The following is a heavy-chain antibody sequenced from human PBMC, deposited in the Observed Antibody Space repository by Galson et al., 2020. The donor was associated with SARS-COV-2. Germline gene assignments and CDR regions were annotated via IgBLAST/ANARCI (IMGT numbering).Heavy chain of an antibody. CDR3: ARAGGWELLYAFDI. J-gene: IGHJ3*02. CDR2: IYYSGST. Sequence: SETLSLTCTVSGGSISSYYWSWIRQPPGKGLEWIGYIYYSGSTNYNPSLKSLVTISVDTSKNQFSLKLSSVTAADTAVYYCARAGGWELLYAFDIWGQGTMVTVSS. CDR1: GGSISSYY. D-gene: IGHD1-26*01. V-gene: IGHV4-59*01.